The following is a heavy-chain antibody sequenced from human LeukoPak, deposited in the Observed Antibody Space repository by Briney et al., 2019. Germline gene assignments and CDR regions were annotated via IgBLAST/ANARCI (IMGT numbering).Heavy chain of an antibody. Sequence: ASVKVSCKASGYTFTGYYMHWVRQAPGQGLEWRGWINPNSGGTNYAQKFQGRVTMTRDTSISTAYMELSRLRSDDTAVYYCARLGYTVTIGGYYFDYWGQGTLVTVSS. CDR1: GYTFTGYY. J-gene: IGHJ4*02. CDR2: INPNSGGT. CDR3: ARLGYTVTIGGYYFDY. V-gene: IGHV1-2*02. D-gene: IGHD4-11*01.